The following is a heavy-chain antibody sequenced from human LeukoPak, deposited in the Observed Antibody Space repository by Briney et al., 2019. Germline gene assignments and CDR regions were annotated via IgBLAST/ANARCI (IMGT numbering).Heavy chain of an antibody. V-gene: IGHV3-74*01. CDR3: ARVITGSTYGQFDF. CDR2: INSDGSRT. CDR1: GFTFSSYP. Sequence: PGGSLRLSCAASGFTFSSYPMNWVRQAPGKGLEWVSRINSDGSRTNYADCVKGRFTISRDNAKNTVFLQMNSLTAEDAAVYYCARVITGSTYGQFDFWGQGALATVSS. D-gene: IGHD5-18*01. J-gene: IGHJ4*02.